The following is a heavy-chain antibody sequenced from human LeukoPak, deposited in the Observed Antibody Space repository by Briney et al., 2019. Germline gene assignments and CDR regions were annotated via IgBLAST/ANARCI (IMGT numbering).Heavy chain of an antibody. CDR2: IYYSGST. V-gene: IGHV4-39*07. J-gene: IGHJ4*02. CDR3: ARELYDSSGPDGGIDY. D-gene: IGHD3-22*01. CDR1: GGSISSSSYY. Sequence: SGTLSLTCPVSGGSISSSSYYWGWIRQPPGKGLGWIWRIYYSGSTYYNPSLKSRVTISVDTSKNQFSLKLSSVTAADTAVYYCARELYDSSGPDGGIDYWGQGTLVTVSS.